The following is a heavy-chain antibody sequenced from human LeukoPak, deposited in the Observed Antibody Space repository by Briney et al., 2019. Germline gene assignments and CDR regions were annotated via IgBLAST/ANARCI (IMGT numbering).Heavy chain of an antibody. CDR1: GFTFSSYG. Sequence: GGSLRLSCAASGFTFSSYGMHWVRQAPGKGLEWVALIWYDGSDKYYADSVKGRFTFSRDNSKDTLYLQMNSLRVEDTAVYYCARDRRYGALYYFDYWGQGTLVTVSS. V-gene: IGHV3-33*01. CDR2: IWYDGSDK. D-gene: IGHD4-17*01. J-gene: IGHJ4*02. CDR3: ARDRRYGALYYFDY.